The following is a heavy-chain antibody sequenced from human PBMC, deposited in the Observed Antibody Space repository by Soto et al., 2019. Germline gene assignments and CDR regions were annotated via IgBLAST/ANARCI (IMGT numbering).Heavy chain of an antibody. Sequence: QVQLVQSGAEVKKPGASVKVSCKASGYTFTSYYMHWVRQAPGQGLEWMGIINPSGGSTSYAQKFQGRVTMTRDTSTSTVYMELSSLRYEDTAVYYCARDLAGQYGYGDFQYYFDYWGQGTLVTVSS. CDR2: INPSGGST. D-gene: IGHD4-17*01. V-gene: IGHV1-46*01. J-gene: IGHJ4*02. CDR3: ARDLAGQYGYGDFQYYFDY. CDR1: GYTFTSYY.